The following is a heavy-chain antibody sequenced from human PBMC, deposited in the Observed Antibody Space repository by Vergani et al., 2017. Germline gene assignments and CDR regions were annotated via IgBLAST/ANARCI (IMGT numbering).Heavy chain of an antibody. CDR2: IYYSGST. CDR3: ARETTVTTLDY. V-gene: IGHV4-59*12. J-gene: IGHJ4*02. Sequence: QVQLQESGPGLVKPSETLSLTCTVSGGSISSYYWSWIRQPPGKGLEWIGYIYYSGSTYYNPSLKSRVTISVDTSKNQFSLKLSSVTAADTAVYYCARETTVTTLDYWGQGTLVTVSS. CDR1: GGSISSYY. D-gene: IGHD4-17*01.